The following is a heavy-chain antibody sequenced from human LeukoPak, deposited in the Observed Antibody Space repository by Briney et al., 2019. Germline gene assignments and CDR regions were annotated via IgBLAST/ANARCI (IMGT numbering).Heavy chain of an antibody. J-gene: IGHJ5*02. D-gene: IGHD1-26*01. CDR2: MYFSGNT. CDR1: GGSISSSSYY. V-gene: IGHV4-39*01. Sequence: PSETLSLTCTVSGGSISSSSYYWAWIRPPPGKGLEWIGSMYFSGNTYYNPSPKSRVTISADKSKNQFSMKLSSVTAADTAVYYCGRCSSGSYNWFDPWGQGTLVTVSS. CDR3: GRCSSGSYNWFDP.